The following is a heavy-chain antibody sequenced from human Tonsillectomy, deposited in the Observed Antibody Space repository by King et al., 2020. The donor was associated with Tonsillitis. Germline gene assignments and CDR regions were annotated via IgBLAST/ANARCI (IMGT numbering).Heavy chain of an antibody. CDR2: IYSGGST. J-gene: IGHJ4*02. Sequence: VQLVESGGGLVQPGGSLRLSCAASGFTVSSNYMSWVRQAPGKGLEWVSVIYSGGSTYYADSVKGRFTISRHNSKNTLYLQMNSLRAEETALYYCSSVRQAGSRHPPPPFFDYWGQGTLVTVSS. CDR3: SSVRQAGSRHPPPPFFDY. V-gene: IGHV3-53*04. D-gene: IGHD3-10*01. CDR1: GFTVSSNY.